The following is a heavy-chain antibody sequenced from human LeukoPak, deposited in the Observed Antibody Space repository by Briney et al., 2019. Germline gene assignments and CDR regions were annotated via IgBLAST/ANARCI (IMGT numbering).Heavy chain of an antibody. CDR3: ARDCTPIYSSGWVYMDV. D-gene: IGHD6-25*01. CDR1: GFSFSSYE. CDR2: ISASGTLT. Sequence: GGSLRLSCAASGFSFSSYEMNWVRQARGEGLEWISYISASGTLTHYADSVEGRFTISRDNAKNSLYLQMNSLRGEDTAVHYCARDCTPIYSSGWVYMDVWGKGTTVTISS. J-gene: IGHJ6*04. V-gene: IGHV3-48*03.